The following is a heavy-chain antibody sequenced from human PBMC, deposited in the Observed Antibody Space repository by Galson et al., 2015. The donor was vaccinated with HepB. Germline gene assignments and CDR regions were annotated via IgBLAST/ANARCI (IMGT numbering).Heavy chain of an antibody. CDR1: GFKFSNAW. V-gene: IGHV3-15*07. CDR2: IKKEADGGTV. CDR3: MTDKVKWFGELFDDY. Sequence: SLRLSCAASGFKFSNAWMNWVRQAPGKGLEWVGRIKKEADGGTVDYAAPVKGRFTISRDDSEDTLYLQMRSLKTEDTAVYYCMTDKVKWFGELFDDYWGQGTLVTVSS. J-gene: IGHJ4*02. D-gene: IGHD3-10*01.